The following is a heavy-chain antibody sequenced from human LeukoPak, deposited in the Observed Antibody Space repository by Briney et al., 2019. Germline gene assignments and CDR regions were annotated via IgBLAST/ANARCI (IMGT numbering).Heavy chain of an antibody. Sequence: SETLSLTCTVSGGSFSSYYWSWIRQPPGKGLEWIGSIYYSGSTDYNPSLKSRVTISVDTSKNQFSLKLSSVTAADTAVYYCARVSGGYSYGYGDYWGQGTLVTVSS. CDR1: GGSFSSYY. V-gene: IGHV4-59*12. CDR3: ARVSGGYSYGYGDY. D-gene: IGHD5-18*01. CDR2: IYYSGST. J-gene: IGHJ4*02.